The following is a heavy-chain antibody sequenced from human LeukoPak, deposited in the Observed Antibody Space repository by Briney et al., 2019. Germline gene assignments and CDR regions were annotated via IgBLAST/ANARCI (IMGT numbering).Heavy chain of an antibody. CDR2: IIPILGIA. CDR1: GGTFSSYT. D-gene: IGHD2-15*01. V-gene: IGHV1-69*02. CDR3: ARGAPNLGYCSGGSCFHFDY. Sequence: ASVKVSCKASGGTFSSYTISWVRQAPGQGLEWMGRIIPILGIANYAQKFQGRVTITADKSTSTAYMELSSLRSEDTAVYYCARGAPNLGYCSGGSCFHFDYWGQGTLVTVSS. J-gene: IGHJ4*02.